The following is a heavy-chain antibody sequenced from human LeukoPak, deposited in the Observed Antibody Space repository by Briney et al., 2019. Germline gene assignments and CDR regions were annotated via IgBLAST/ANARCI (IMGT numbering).Heavy chain of an antibody. Sequence: SETLSLTCTVSGGSISSSSYYWGWIRQPPGKGLEWIGSIYYSGSTYYNPSLKSRVTISVDTSKNQFSLKLSSVTAADTAVYYCARTNLSGYSYGTSYWGQGTLVTVSS. CDR1: GGSISSSSYY. J-gene: IGHJ4*02. D-gene: IGHD5-18*01. CDR2: IYYSGST. V-gene: IGHV4-39*01. CDR3: ARTNLSGYSYGTSY.